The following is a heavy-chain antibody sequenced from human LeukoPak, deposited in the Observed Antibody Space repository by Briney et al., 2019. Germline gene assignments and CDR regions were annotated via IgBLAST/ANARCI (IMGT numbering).Heavy chain of an antibody. CDR3: ARDQTNYYDSSGFWYFDL. J-gene: IGHJ2*01. Sequence: GGSLRLSCAASGFTVSSNYMSWVRQAPGKGLEWVSVIYSGGSTYYADSVKGRFTISRDNSKNTLYLQMNSLRAEDTAVYYCARDQTNYYDSSGFWYFDLWGRGTLVTVSS. CDR1: GFTVSSNY. CDR2: IYSGGST. V-gene: IGHV3-66*01. D-gene: IGHD3-22*01.